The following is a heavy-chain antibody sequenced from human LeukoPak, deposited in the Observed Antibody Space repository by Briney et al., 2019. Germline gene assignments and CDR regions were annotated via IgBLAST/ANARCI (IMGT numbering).Heavy chain of an antibody. Sequence: ASVKVSCKASGYTFTNYGISWVRQAPGQGLEWMGWISAYNGNTNYAQKLQGRVTMTTDTSTSTAYMELRSLRSEDTAMYYCARDRIAVTGRKYYYYMDVWGKGTTVTVSS. CDR2: ISAYNGNT. CDR3: ARDRIAVTGRKYYYYMDV. J-gene: IGHJ6*03. D-gene: IGHD6-19*01. CDR1: GYTFTNYG. V-gene: IGHV1-18*01.